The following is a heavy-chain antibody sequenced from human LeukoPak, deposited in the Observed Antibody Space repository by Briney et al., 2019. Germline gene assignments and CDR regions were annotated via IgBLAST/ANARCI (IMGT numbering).Heavy chain of an antibody. V-gene: IGHV4-4*09. CDR2: IHSDGSI. D-gene: IGHD2-2*01. Sequence: PSETLSLTFAVPGGSITSHHWSWIRQPPGKGLEWIGFIHSDGSINYNPSLKSRVTLSLDTSRSQFSLRLSSVTAADTAVYYCVGTVVPLVFDPWGQGTLVTVSS. J-gene: IGHJ5*02. CDR1: GGSITSHH. CDR3: VGTVVPLVFDP.